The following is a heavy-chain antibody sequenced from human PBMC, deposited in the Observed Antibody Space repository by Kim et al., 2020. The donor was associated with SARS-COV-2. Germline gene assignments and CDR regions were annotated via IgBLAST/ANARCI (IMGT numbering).Heavy chain of an antibody. J-gene: IGHJ4*02. D-gene: IGHD6-13*01. CDR1: GFTFSSYG. CDR2: ISYDGSNQ. CDR3: ASVAVPGRHYFDY. V-gene: IGHV3-33*05. Sequence: GGSLRLSCAASGFTFSSYGMHWVRQAPGKGLEWVALISYDGSNQYYADSVKGRFTISRDNSKNTLYLQMNSLRAEDTAVYYCASVAVPGRHYFDYWGQGTLVTVSS.